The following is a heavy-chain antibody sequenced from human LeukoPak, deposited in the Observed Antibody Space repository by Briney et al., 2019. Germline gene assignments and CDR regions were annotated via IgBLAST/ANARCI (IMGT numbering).Heavy chain of an antibody. V-gene: IGHV4-4*07. CDR1: GGSISSYY. CDR3: ARASSITIFGVVIGDDAFDI. D-gene: IGHD3-3*01. Sequence: PSQTLSLTCTVSGGSISSYYWSWIRQPAGKGLEWIGRIYTSGSTNYNPSLKSRVTMSVDTSKNQFSLKLSSVTAADTAVYYCARASSITIFGVVIGDDAFDIWGQGTMVTVSS. CDR2: IYTSGST. J-gene: IGHJ3*02.